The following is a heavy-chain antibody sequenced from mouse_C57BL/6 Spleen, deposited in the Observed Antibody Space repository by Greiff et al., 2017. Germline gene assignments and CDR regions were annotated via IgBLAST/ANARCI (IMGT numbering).Heavy chain of an antibody. CDR1: GYAFSSSW. D-gene: IGHD1-1*01. V-gene: IGHV1-82*01. CDR3: ARPFTTVVGGAMDY. Sequence: VQLQQSGPELVKPGASVKISCKASGYAFSSSWMNWVKQRPGKGLEWIGRIYPGDGDTNYNGKFKGKATLTADKSSSTAYMQLSSLTSEDSAVYFCARPFTTVVGGAMDYWGQGNSVTVSS. CDR2: IYPGDGDT. J-gene: IGHJ4*01.